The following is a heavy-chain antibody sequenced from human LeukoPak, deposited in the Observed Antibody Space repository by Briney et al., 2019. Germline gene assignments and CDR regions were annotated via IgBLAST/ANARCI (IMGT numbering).Heavy chain of an antibody. Sequence: PSETLSLTCTVSGGSISSYYWSWIRQPPGKGLEWIGYIYYSGSTNYNPSLKSRVTISVDTSKNQFSLKLSSVTAADTAVYYCARASLSPYEFDPWGQGTLVTVSS. CDR3: ARASLSPYEFDP. D-gene: IGHD3-22*01. CDR1: GGSISSYY. CDR2: IYYSGST. J-gene: IGHJ5*02. V-gene: IGHV4-59*12.